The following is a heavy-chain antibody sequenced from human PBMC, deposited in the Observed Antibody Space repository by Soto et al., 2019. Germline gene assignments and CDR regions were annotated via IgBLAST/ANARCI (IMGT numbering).Heavy chain of an antibody. J-gene: IGHJ4*02. CDR1: GGTFRNYA. D-gene: IGHD2-8*02. CDR2: IVPIFGTA. CDR3: AIPTGKLDY. V-gene: IGHV1-69*01. Sequence: QVQLVQSGAEVKNPGSSVKVSCRTSGGTFRNYAISWVRQAPGQGLEWMGGIVPIFGTATYAQKFQGRVTITADESTSTAYMELSSLRSDDTAVYYCAIPTGKLDYWGQGTLVTVSS.